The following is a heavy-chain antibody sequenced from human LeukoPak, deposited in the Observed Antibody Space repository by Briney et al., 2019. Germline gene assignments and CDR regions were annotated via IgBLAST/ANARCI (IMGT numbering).Heavy chain of an antibody. Sequence: GGSLRLSCAASGFTFSSYSMNWVRQAPGKGLEWVSYISSSSSTIYYADSVKGRFTISRDNAKNTLYLQMNSLRAEDTAVYYCAKVAEVGATGYYYYMDVWGKGTTVTISS. CDR2: ISSSSSTI. J-gene: IGHJ6*03. V-gene: IGHV3-48*01. CDR1: GFTFSSYS. D-gene: IGHD1-26*01. CDR3: AKVAEVGATGYYYYMDV.